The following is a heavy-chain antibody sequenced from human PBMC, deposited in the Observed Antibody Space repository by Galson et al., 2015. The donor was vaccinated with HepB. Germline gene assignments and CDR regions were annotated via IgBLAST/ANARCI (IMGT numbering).Heavy chain of an antibody. V-gene: IGHV6-1*01. CDR3: ARDLGPFYYDSSAYYPRLNAFDI. CDR2: TYYRSNWNN. J-gene: IGHJ3*02. Sequence: CAISGDSVSSNSAAWNWIRQSPSRGLEWLGRTYYRSNWNNDYAVSVKSRVTINPDTAKNQFSLHLNSVTPEDTAVYFCARDLGPFYYDSSAYYPRLNAFDIWGQGTMVSVSS. CDR1: GDSVSSNSAA. D-gene: IGHD3-22*01.